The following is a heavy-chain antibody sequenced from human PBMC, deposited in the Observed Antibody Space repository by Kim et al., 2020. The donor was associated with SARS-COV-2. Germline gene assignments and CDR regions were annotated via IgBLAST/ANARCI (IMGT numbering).Heavy chain of an antibody. V-gene: IGHV4-39*01. CDR3: ARHLLGLSDFDP. CDR1: GGSISSSSYY. D-gene: IGHD3-10*01. J-gene: IGHJ5*02. CDR2: IYYSGST. Sequence: SETLSLTCTVSGGSISSSSYYWGWIRQPPGKGLEWIGSIYYSGSTYYNPSLKSRVTISVDTSKNQFSLKLSSVTAADTAVYYCARHLLGLSDFDPWGQGTLVTVSS.